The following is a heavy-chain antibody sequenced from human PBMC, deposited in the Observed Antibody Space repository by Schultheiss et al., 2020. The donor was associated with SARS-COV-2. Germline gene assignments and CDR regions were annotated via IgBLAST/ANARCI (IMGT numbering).Heavy chain of an antibody. Sequence: GGSLRLSCKGSGYSFTSYWISWVRQMPGKGLEWMGRIDPSDSYTNYSPSFQGHVTISADKSISTAYLQWSSLKASDTAMYYCARRGTFSNYYDSSGYYLTDYWGQGTLVTVSS. CDR3: ARRGTFSNYYDSSGYYLTDY. CDR2: IDPSDSYT. D-gene: IGHD3-22*01. CDR1: GYSFTSYW. V-gene: IGHV5-10-1*01. J-gene: IGHJ4*02.